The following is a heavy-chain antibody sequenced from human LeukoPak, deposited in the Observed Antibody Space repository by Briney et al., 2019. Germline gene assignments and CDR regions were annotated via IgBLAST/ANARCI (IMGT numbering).Heavy chain of an antibody. CDR3: AKSRDDYYYYGMDV. CDR1: GFTFSSYA. V-gene: IGHV3-23*01. CDR2: ISGSGGST. Sequence: GGSLRLSCAASGFTFSSYAMSWVRQAPGKGLEWVSVISGSGGSTYYADSVKGRFTISRDNSKNTLYLQMNSLRAEDTALYYCAKSRDDYYYYGMDVWGQGTTVTVSS. J-gene: IGHJ6*02.